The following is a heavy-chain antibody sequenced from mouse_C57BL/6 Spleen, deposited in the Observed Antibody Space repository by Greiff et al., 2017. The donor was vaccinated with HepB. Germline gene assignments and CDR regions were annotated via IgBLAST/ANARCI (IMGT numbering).Heavy chain of an antibody. J-gene: IGHJ3*01. CDR3: AREGGGRGGRGFAY. V-gene: IGHV1-52*01. D-gene: IGHD3-3*01. Sequence: QVQLQQPGAELVRPGSSVKLSCKASGYTFTSYWMHWVKQRPIQGLEWIGNIDPSDSGTHYNQKFKDKATLTVDKSSSTAYMQLSSLTSEDSAVYYCAREGGGRGGRGFAYWGQGTLVTVSA. CDR2: IDPSDSGT. CDR1: GYTFTSYW.